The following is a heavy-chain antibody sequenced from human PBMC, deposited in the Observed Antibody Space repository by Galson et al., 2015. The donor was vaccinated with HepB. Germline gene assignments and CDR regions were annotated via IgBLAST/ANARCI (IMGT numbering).Heavy chain of an antibody. CDR1: GGSLSGSY. J-gene: IGHJ6*02. D-gene: IGHD2-2*01. V-gene: IGHV4-59*01. Sequence: ETLSLTCTVSGGSLSGSYWSWTRQPPGKGLEWIGYIYYSGSTNYNPSLKSRVTMSLDISKNQFSLKLSSVTAADTAVYYCSRSGTSTSWLYYYYGMDVWGQGTTVTVSS. CDR3: SRSGTSTSWLYYYYGMDV. CDR2: IYYSGST.